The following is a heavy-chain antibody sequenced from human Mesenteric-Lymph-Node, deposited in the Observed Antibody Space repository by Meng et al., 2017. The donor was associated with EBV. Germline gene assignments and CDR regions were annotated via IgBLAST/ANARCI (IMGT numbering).Heavy chain of an antibody. D-gene: IGHD1-1*01. J-gene: IGHJ4*02. CDR3: ARGRRGVQYFDF. CDR1: GGSVTSGSYY. Sequence: QVQLQESRPGLVKPSETLSLTCTVPGGSVTSGSYYWNWIRQPPGKRLEWIGYIHYSGSTNYNPSLKSQITISVDTSKNQLSLRVSHVTAADTAVYYRARGRRGVQYFDFWGQGALVTVSS. V-gene: IGHV4-61*01. CDR2: IHYSGST.